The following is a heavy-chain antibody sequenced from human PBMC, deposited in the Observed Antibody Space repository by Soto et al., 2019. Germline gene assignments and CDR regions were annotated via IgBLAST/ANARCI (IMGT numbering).Heavy chain of an antibody. CDR1: GFTFSSYA. CDR3: ARRGSGSYYDY. Sequence: EVQLLESGGGLVQPGGSLRLSCAASGFTFSSYAMRWVRQAPGKGLEWVSAISGSGDSTYYADSVKGRFTVSRDTSKNTLYLQMNSLGAEETAVYYCARRGSGSYYDYWGQGTLVTVSS. V-gene: IGHV3-23*01. CDR2: ISGSGDST. D-gene: IGHD1-26*01. J-gene: IGHJ4*02.